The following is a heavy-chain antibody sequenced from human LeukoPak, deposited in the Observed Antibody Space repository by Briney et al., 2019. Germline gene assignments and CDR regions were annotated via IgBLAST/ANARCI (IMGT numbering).Heavy chain of an antibody. J-gene: IGHJ4*02. CDR3: AIHPSNSWYYFDY. Sequence: SETLSLTCAVYGGSFSGYYWSWVRQPPGKGLEWIGETNHSGSTKYSPSLESRLTIPVDTSKNQVSLKLTSVTAADTAVYYCAIHPSNSWYYFDYWEEGCLVTVSS. CDR2: TNHSGST. V-gene: IGHV4-34*01. D-gene: IGHD2/OR15-2a*01. CDR1: GGSFSGYY.